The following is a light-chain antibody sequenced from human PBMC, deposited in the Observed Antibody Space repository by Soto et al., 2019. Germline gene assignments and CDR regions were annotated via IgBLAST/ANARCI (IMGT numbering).Light chain of an antibody. J-gene: IGLJ2*01. Sequence: QSALTQPASVSASPGQSITISCTGTSSDVGGSNFVSWYQQHPGKPPKLIIYDVATRPSGVSNRFSGSKSGSTASLIISRLQTEDEADYYCQSYDADFVIFGGGTKLTVL. CDR2: DVA. CDR1: SSDVGGSNF. CDR3: QSYDADFVI. V-gene: IGLV2-14*03.